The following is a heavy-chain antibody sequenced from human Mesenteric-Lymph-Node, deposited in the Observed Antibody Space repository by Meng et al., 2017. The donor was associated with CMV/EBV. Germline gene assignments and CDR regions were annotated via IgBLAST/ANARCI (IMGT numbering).Heavy chain of an antibody. CDR1: GFTFSSYA. D-gene: IGHD3-10*01. CDR3: AKEGEGSGGAFDI. Sequence: GGSLRLSCAASGFTFSSYAMHWVRQAPGKGLEWVAIISYDGNNKYFADSVRGRFTISRDNSKNTLYLQMNSLRAEDTAVYYCAKEGEGSGGAFDIWGQGTMVTVSS. V-gene: IGHV3-30*04. J-gene: IGHJ3*02. CDR2: ISYDGNNK.